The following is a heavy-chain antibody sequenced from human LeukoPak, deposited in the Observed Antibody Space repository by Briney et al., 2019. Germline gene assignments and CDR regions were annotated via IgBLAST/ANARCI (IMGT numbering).Heavy chain of an antibody. J-gene: IGHJ4*02. D-gene: IGHD4-23*01. CDR2: INGDGSST. V-gene: IGHV3-74*01. CDR3: ARGLTPGGGNSAAY. CDR1: GFTFSGLW. Sequence: GGSLRLSCAGSGFTFSGLWMHRVRQAPGKGLVWVSRINGDGSSTNYADSVKGRFTISRDNARNTLYLQMNSLRAKDTGVYYCARGLTPGGGNSAAYGGQGRLVTVS.